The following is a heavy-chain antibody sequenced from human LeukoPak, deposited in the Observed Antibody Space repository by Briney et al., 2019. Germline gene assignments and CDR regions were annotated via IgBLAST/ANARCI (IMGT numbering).Heavy chain of an antibody. J-gene: IGHJ4*02. CDR3: ARDRSHYGDYEYYFDY. CDR1: GGSISSYY. CDR2: IYYSGST. D-gene: IGHD4-17*01. Sequence: TSETLSLTCTVPGGSISSYYWSWIRQPPGKGLEWIGYIYYSGSTNYNPSLKSRVTISVDTSKNQFSLKLSSVTAADTAVYYCARDRSHYGDYEYYFDYWGQGTLVTVSS. V-gene: IGHV4-59*01.